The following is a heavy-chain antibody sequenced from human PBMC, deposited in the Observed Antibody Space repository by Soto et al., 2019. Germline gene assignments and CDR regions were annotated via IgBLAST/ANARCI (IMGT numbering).Heavy chain of an antibody. Sequence: SVKVSCKASGGTFSSYAISWVRQAPGQGLEWMGGIIPIFGTANYAQKFQGRVTITADESTSTAYMELSSLRSEDTAVYYCARDRPDYYDSSALGVWFDPWGQGTLVTVS. D-gene: IGHD3-22*01. CDR2: IIPIFGTA. CDR3: ARDRPDYYDSSALGVWFDP. CDR1: GGTFSSYA. J-gene: IGHJ5*02. V-gene: IGHV1-69*13.